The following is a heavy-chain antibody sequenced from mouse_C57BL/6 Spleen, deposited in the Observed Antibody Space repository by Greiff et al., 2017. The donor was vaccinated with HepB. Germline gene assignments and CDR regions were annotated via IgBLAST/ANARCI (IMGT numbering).Heavy chain of an antibody. Sequence: QVQLQQSGAELVKPGASVKISCKASGYAFSSYWMNWVKQRPGKGLEWIGQIYPGDGDTNYNGKFKGKATLTADKSSSTAYMQLSSLTSEDSAVYCCARDYGNYSAWFAYWGQGTLVTVSA. CDR1: GYAFSSYW. CDR2: IYPGDGDT. CDR3: ARDYGNYSAWFAY. D-gene: IGHD2-1*01. V-gene: IGHV1-80*01. J-gene: IGHJ3*01.